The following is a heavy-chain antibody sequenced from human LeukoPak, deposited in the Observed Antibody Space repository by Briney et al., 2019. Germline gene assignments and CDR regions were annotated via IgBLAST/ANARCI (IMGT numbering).Heavy chain of an antibody. J-gene: IGHJ4*02. Sequence: GGSLRLSCAASGFTFSSYAMSWVRQAPGKGLEWVSAISGSGGSTYYADSVKGRFTISRDNSKNTLYLQMNSLRAEDTAVYYCAKSTGGLPALSLFDYWGQGTLVTVSS. CDR1: GFTFSSYA. V-gene: IGHV3-23*01. CDR2: ISGSGGST. CDR3: AKSTGGLPALSLFDY. D-gene: IGHD2-8*02.